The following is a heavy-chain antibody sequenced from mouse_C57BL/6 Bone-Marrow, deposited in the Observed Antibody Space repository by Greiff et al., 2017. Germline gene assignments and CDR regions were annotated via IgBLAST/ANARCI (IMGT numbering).Heavy chain of an antibody. Sequence: VQLQQSGPELVKPGASVKISCKASGYTFTDYYMNWVKQSPGKSLEWIGDINPNNGGTSYNQKFKGKATLTVDKSSSTAYMELRSLTSEDSAVYYCARGGYGSLCAYWGQGTLVTVSA. V-gene: IGHV1-26*01. CDR2: INPNNGGT. CDR1: GYTFTDYY. J-gene: IGHJ3*01. CDR3: ARGGYGSLCAY. D-gene: IGHD1-1*01.